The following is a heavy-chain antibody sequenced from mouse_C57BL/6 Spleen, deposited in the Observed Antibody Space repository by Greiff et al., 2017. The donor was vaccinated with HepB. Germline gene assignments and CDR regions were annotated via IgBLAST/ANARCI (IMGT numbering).Heavy chain of an antibody. J-gene: IGHJ3*01. V-gene: IGHV5-17*01. CDR1: GFTFSDYG. Sequence: EVQLVESGGGLVKPGGSLKLSCAASGFTFSDYGMHWVRQAPEKGLEWVAYISSGSSTIYYADTVKGRFTISRDNAKNTLFLQMTSLRSEDTAMYYCARDSGAWFAYWGQGTLVTVSA. CDR3: ARDSGAWFAY. CDR2: ISSGSSTI. D-gene: IGHD1-3*01.